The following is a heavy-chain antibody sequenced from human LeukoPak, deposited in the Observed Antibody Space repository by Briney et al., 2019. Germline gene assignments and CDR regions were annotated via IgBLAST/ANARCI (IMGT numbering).Heavy chain of an antibody. V-gene: IGHV3-48*01. Sequence: GGSLRLSCAGSGFTFSSYSMHWARQAPGKGLEWLSYISSGSSTIYYADSVKGRFTVSRDNAKNSLFLQMNSLRVEDTALYYCAREPETYYYYYMDVWGEGTTVTVSS. CDR3: AREPETYYYYYMDV. J-gene: IGHJ6*03. CDR2: ISSGSSTI. CDR1: GFTFSSYS.